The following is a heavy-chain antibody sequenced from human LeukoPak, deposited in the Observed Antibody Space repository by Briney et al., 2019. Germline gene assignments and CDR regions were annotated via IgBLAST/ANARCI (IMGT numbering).Heavy chain of an antibody. Sequence: SETLSLTCTVSGGSISSSSYYWGWIRQPPGKGLEWIGSIYYSGSTYYNPSLKSRVTISVDTSKNQFSLKLSSVTAADTAVYYCARQIRSSWWNYYYYMDVWGKGTTVTVSS. CDR2: IYYSGST. V-gene: IGHV4-39*01. CDR1: GGSISSSSYY. J-gene: IGHJ6*03. CDR3: ARQIRSSWWNYYYYMDV. D-gene: IGHD6-13*01.